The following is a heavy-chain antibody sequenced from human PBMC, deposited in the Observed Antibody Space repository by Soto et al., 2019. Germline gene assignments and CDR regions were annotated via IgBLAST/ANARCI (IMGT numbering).Heavy chain of an antibody. V-gene: IGHV3-21*06. CDR1: GFTFTRYS. CDR2: ISSTTNYI. J-gene: IGHJ4*02. Sequence: GGSMRLSCAASGFTFTRYSMNWVRQAPGKGLEWVSSISSTTNYIYYGDSMKGRFTISRYNAKNSLYLEMNSLRAEDTAVYYCARESEDLTSNFDYWGQGTLVTVSS. CDR3: ARESEDLTSNFDY.